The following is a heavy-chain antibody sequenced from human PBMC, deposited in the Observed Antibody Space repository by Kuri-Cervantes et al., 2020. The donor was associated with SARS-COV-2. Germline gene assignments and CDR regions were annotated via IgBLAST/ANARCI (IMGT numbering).Heavy chain of an antibody. CDR3: ARAVVVTAMPFGY. Sequence: GESLKISCAASGFTFSSYSMNWVRQAPEKGLEWVSSISSSSSYIYYADSVKGRFTISRDNAKNSLYLQMNSLRAEDTAVYYCARAVVVTAMPFGYWGQGTLVTVSS. J-gene: IGHJ4*02. CDR2: ISSSSSYI. D-gene: IGHD2-21*02. V-gene: IGHV3-21*01. CDR1: GFTFSSYS.